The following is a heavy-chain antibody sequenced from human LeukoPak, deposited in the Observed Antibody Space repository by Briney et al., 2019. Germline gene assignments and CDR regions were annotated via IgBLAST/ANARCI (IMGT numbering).Heavy chain of an antibody. Sequence: PGGSLRLSCAASGFTVSSNYMSWVRQAPGKGLEWVSVIYSGGSTYYADSVKGRFTLSRDNSKNTLYLQMNSLRAEDTAVYYCARAVWDYMDVWGKGTTVTVSS. CDR1: GFTVSSNY. CDR2: IYSGGST. J-gene: IGHJ6*03. CDR3: ARAVWDYMDV. D-gene: IGHD2-8*01. V-gene: IGHV3-53*01.